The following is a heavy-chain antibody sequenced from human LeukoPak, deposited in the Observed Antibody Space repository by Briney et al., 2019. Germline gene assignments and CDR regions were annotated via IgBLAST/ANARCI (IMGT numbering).Heavy chain of an antibody. V-gene: IGHV1-18*01. D-gene: IGHD5-24*01. CDR1: GYTFTIYG. Sequence: GASVTVSCTASGYTFTIYGFSWVRQAPGQGLEWMGWISAYNGNTRYAQSIQGRVTMTTDSSTSTTYMELRNLRSDDTAVYYCARDTPGDGHNRGDYRGQGTLVTVSS. CDR2: ISAYNGNT. J-gene: IGHJ4*02. CDR3: ARDTPGDGHNRGDY.